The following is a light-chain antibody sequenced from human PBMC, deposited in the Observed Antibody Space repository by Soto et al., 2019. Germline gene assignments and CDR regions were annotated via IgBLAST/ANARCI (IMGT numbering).Light chain of an antibody. CDR3: QSYDSGLSGRV. CDR2: DNI. Sequence: QSVLTQPPSVSGAPGQRITISCAGSASNIGAGYDVHWYHQLPGTAPKLLIYDNINRPSGVPDRVSGSKSGTSASLAITGLQTEDEADYYCQSYDSGLSGRVFGGGTKLTVL. CDR1: ASNIGAGYD. J-gene: IGLJ3*02. V-gene: IGLV1-40*01.